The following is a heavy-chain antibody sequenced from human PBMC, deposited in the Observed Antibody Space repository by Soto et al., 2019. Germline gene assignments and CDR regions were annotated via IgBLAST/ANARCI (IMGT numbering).Heavy chain of an antibody. CDR3: ARSVAISAGADY. CDR1: GYSFTNYW. V-gene: IGHV5-51*01. CDR2: ISLGDSDS. D-gene: IGHD6-13*01. J-gene: IGHJ4*02. Sequence: CKGSGYSFTNYWIAWVRQMPGKGLEWMGIISLGDSDSRYSPSFQGQVTISVDKSISTAYLQWRSLKASDSAMYYCARSVAISAGADYWGQGTQVTVSS.